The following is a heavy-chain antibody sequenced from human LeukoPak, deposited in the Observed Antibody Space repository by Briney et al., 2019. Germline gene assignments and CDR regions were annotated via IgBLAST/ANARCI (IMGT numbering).Heavy chain of an antibody. D-gene: IGHD5-12*01. V-gene: IGHV4-59*01. Sequence: SETLSLTCTVSGGSISSYYWSWIRQPPGKGLEWIGYIYYSGSTNYNPSLKSRVTISVDTSKNQFSLKLSSVTAADTAVYYCARGYSGWAYCYYGMDVWGQGTTVTVSS. CDR3: ARGYSGWAYCYYGMDV. J-gene: IGHJ6*02. CDR1: GGSISSYY. CDR2: IYYSGST.